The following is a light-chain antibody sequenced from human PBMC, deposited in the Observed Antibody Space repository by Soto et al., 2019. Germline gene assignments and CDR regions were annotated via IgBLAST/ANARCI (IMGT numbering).Light chain of an antibody. CDR1: QNILYSSNNKNY. Sequence: DIVMTQSPDSLAVSLGERATINCKSSQNILYSSNNKNYLAGYQQKPGQPPKLLITWASTRESGVPDRFSGSVAGTDFALDYTSLQGEDVAVYCCQQHYSTPLTFGGGTKVEIK. J-gene: IGKJ4*01. V-gene: IGKV4-1*01. CDR2: WAS. CDR3: QQHYSTPLT.